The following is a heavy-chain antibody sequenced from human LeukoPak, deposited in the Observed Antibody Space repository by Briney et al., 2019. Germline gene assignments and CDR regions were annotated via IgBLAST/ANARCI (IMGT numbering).Heavy chain of an antibody. D-gene: IGHD2-2*01. Sequence: NPSQTLSLTCTVSGGSISCGSYYWSWIRQPAGKGLEVIGRIYTSGSTNYNPSLKSRVTISVDTSKSQSSLKLSSVTAADTAVYYCARDQGSTSAIDYWGQGTLVTVSS. CDR1: GGSISCGSYY. CDR2: IYTSGST. J-gene: IGHJ4*02. CDR3: ARDQGSTSAIDY. V-gene: IGHV4-61*02.